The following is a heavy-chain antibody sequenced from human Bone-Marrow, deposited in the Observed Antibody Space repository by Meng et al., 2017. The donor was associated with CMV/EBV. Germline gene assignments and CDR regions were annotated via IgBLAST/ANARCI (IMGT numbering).Heavy chain of an antibody. Sequence: SETLSLTCTVSGGSISSYYWSWIRQPPGKGLEWIGYIYYSGSTNYNPSLKSRVTISVDTSKNQFSLKLSSVTVADTAVYYCARGILIAAAGTNYYYGMDVWGQGTTVTVSS. D-gene: IGHD6-13*01. CDR2: IYYSGST. CDR1: GGSISSYY. V-gene: IGHV4-59*01. CDR3: ARGILIAAAGTNYYYGMDV. J-gene: IGHJ6*02.